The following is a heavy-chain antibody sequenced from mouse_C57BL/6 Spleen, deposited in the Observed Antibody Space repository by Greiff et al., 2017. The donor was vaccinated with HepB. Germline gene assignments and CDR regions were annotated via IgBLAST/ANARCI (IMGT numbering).Heavy chain of an antibody. CDR1: GYTFTSYW. CDR3: ARWGLWLRRFLDY. D-gene: IGHD2-2*01. CDR2: IYPGSGST. Sequence: QVHVKQPGAELVKPGASVKMSCKASGYTFTSYWITWVKQRPGQGLEWIGDIYPGSGSTNYNEKFKSKATLTVDTSSSTAYMQLSSLTSEDSAVYYCARWGLWLRRFLDYWGQGTSVTVSS. J-gene: IGHJ4*01. V-gene: IGHV1-55*01.